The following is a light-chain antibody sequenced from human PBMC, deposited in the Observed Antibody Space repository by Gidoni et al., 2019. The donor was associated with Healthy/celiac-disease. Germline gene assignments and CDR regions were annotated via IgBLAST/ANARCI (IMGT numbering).Light chain of an antibody. Sequence: SVLTQPPSASGTPGQRVTIACSGSSSNLGSNYVYWYQQLPGPAHNLLIYRNNQLPSGVPARFSGSKSGTSASLAISGLRFEYEADYYCAAWDDSLSGLYVFGTGTKVTVL. V-gene: IGLV1-47*01. CDR2: RNN. CDR1: SSNLGSNY. CDR3: AAWDDSLSGLYV. J-gene: IGLJ1*01.